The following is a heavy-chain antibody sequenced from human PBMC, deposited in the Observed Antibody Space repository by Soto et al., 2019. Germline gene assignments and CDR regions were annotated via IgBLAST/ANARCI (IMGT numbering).Heavy chain of an antibody. D-gene: IGHD3-22*01. CDR2: IIPILGIA. V-gene: IGHV1-69*02. J-gene: IGHJ4*02. Sequence: SVKVSCKASGGTFSSYTISWVRQAPGQGLEWMGRIIPILGIANYAQKFQSRVTITADKSTSTAYMELSSLRSEDTAVYYCARAGYYYDSSGYYPPYYFDYWGQGTLVTV. CDR3: ARAGYYYDSSGYYPPYYFDY. CDR1: GGTFSSYT.